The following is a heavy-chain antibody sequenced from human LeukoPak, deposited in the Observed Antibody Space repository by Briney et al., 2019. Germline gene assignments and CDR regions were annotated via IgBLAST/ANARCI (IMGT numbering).Heavy chain of an antibody. V-gene: IGHV1-69*04. CDR3: ARDWPRVGSSTYYYYGMDV. CDR1: GGTFSSYA. Sequence: SVKVSCKASGGTFSSYAISWVRPAPGQGLEWMGRIIPILGRANYAQKFQGRVTITADKSTSTAYMELSSLRSEDTAVYYCARDWPRVGSSTYYYYGMDVWGQGTTVTVSS. CDR2: IIPILGRA. D-gene: IGHD2-2*01. J-gene: IGHJ6*02.